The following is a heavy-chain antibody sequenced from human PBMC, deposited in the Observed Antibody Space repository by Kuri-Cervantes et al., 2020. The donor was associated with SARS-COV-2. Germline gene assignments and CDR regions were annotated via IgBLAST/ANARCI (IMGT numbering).Heavy chain of an antibody. D-gene: IGHD3-22*01. Sequence: GESLKISCAASGFTFSNAWMNWVRQAPGKGLEWVGRIKSKTDGGTTDYAAPVKGRFTISRDDSKNTLYLQMNSLKTEDTAVYYCTKGLTGPPKTYYYDSSGYLRDYWGQGTLVTVSS. V-gene: IGHV3-15*07. J-gene: IGHJ4*02. CDR1: GFTFSNAW. CDR2: IKSKTDGGTT. CDR3: TKGLTGPPKTYYYDSSGYLRDY.